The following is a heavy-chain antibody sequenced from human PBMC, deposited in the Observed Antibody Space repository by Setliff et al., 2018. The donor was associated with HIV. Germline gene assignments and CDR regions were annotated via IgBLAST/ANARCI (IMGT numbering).Heavy chain of an antibody. CDR2: VYYPGTS. J-gene: IGHJ1*01. D-gene: IGHD2-2*01. V-gene: IGHV4-31*03. CDR3: ARGESTTWDLAEYFQH. CDR1: GVSVSSGGYY. Sequence: SETLSLTCTVSGVSVSSGGYYWSWIRQHPGKVLEWIGYVYYPGTSYFNPSLKSRITISVDTSKNHFSLKLGFVTAADTAVYYCARGESTTWDLAEYFQHWGHGTLVTVSS.